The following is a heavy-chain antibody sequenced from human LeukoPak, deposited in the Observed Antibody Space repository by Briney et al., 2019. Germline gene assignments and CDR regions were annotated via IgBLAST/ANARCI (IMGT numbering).Heavy chain of an antibody. Sequence: PGGSLRLSCAASGFTFSTNAMHWVRQAPGKGLEWVSVISYDGDYKKYTDSVKGRFTISRDNSKNTLYLQMNSLGAEDTALYYCAVERSGSSPSDWGQGTLVTVSS. D-gene: IGHD3-3*01. CDR3: AVERSGSSPSD. CDR1: GFTFSTNA. CDR2: ISYDGDYK. V-gene: IGHV3-30-3*01. J-gene: IGHJ4*02.